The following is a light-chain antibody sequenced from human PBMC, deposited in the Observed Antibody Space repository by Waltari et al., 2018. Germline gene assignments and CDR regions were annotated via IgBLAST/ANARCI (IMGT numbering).Light chain of an antibody. CDR3: QAWDSGTGV. CDR2: QDT. J-gene: IGLJ1*01. Sequence: SYELTQPPSVSVSPGQTAKITGPEDKLGEGYVCWYQQKPGQSPILVIYQDTKRPSGIPERISGSISGNTATLTISGTQAMDEADYYCQAWDSGTGVFGTGTKVNVL. V-gene: IGLV3-1*01. CDR1: KLGEGY.